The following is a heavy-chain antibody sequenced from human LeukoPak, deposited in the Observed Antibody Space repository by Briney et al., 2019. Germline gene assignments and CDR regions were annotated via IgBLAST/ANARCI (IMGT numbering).Heavy chain of an antibody. V-gene: IGHV1-69*01. CDR3: ARTGFKYNSDSSHYHSFDY. CDR1: GGTFSSYA. J-gene: IGHJ4*02. D-gene: IGHD3-22*01. Sequence: AASVKVSCKASGGTFSSYAISWVRQAPGQGLEWMGGIIPIFGTANYAQKFQGRVTITADESTSTAYMELSSLRSEDTAVYYCARTGFKYNSDSSHYHSFDYWGQGTLVTVSS. CDR2: IIPIFGTA.